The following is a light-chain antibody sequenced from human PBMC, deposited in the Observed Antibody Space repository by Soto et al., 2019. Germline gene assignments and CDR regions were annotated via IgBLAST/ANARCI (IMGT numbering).Light chain of an antibody. V-gene: IGLV1-40*01. Sequence: QSVLTQPPSVSGAPGQRVTISCTGSSSNIGAGYDVHWYQQLPGTAPKLPIYGNSNRPSGVPDRFSGSKSRTSASLAITGLQAEDEADYYCQSYDSSLSGSVFGGGTKLTVL. CDR2: GNS. CDR3: QSYDSSLSGSV. CDR1: SSNIGAGYD. J-gene: IGLJ3*02.